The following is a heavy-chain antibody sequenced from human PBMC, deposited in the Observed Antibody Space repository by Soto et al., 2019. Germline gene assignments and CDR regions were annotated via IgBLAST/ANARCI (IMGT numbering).Heavy chain of an antibody. CDR1: GFTFTSSA. CDR2: IVVGSGNT. Sequence: VASVKVSCKASGFTFTSSAVQWVRQARGQRLEWIGWIVVGSGNTNYAQKFQERVTITRDMSTSTAYMELSSLRSEDTAVYYCAADIVVVPAATSDYGMDVWGQGTTVTVSS. CDR3: AADIVVVPAATSDYGMDV. J-gene: IGHJ6*02. V-gene: IGHV1-58*01. D-gene: IGHD2-2*01.